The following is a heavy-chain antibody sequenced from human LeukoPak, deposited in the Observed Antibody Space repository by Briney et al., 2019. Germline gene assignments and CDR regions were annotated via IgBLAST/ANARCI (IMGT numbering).Heavy chain of an antibody. CDR2: ISVSGNT. CDR1: GFTLSSYA. V-gene: IGHV3-23*01. D-gene: IGHD3-16*01. J-gene: IGHJ4*02. CDR3: AKNSYDYVWGSYPYY. Sequence: GGSLRLSCAASGFTLSSYAMSWVRQGPGKGLEWVSAISVSGNTYHADSVKGRFTISRDSSKNTLYLQMNSLRAGDAAVYYCAKNSYDYVWGSYPYYWGQGTLVTVSS.